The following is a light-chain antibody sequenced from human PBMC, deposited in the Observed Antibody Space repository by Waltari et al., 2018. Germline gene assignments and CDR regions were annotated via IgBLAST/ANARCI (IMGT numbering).Light chain of an antibody. CDR1: HGISKF. J-gene: IGKJ2*01. CDR2: DAT. V-gene: IGKV1-33*01. CDR3: EQVDSVPYT. Sequence: DIQITQSPSSLSASLVDRVTITLQASHGISKFVNWYQHKAGKATKLLIHDATRLEVGVPSRFTGSGSGTDFTLTVSSLQPEDIATYDCEQVDSVPYTFGQGTKLEI.